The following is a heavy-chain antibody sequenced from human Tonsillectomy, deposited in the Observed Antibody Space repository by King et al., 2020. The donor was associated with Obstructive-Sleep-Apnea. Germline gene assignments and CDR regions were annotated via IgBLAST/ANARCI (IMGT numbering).Heavy chain of an antibody. D-gene: IGHD2-2*01. CDR1: GFTFSSYG. J-gene: IGHJ4*02. V-gene: IGHV3-33*06. CDR3: AKVVGYCSSTSCYWDYFNY. Sequence: VQLVESGGGVVQPGRSLRLSCAASGFTFSSYGMHWVRQAPGKGLEWVAVIWYDGSNKYYADSVKGRFTISRDNSKNTLYLQMNSLRAEDTAVYYCAKVVGYCSSTSCYWDYFNYWGQGTLVTVSS. CDR2: IWYDGSNK.